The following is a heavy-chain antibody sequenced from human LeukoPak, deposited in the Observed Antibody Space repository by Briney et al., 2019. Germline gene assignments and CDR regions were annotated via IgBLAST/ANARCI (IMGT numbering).Heavy chain of an antibody. CDR2: IYPGDSDT. J-gene: IGHJ4*02. D-gene: IGHD2-15*01. CDR1: GYSFTSYW. Sequence: GESLKISYKGSGYSFTSYWIGWVRQMPGKGLEWMGIIYPGDSDTRYSPSFQGQVTISADKSISTAYLQWSSLKASDTAMYYCARRPRYCSGGSCYDYWGQGTLVTVSS. V-gene: IGHV5-51*01. CDR3: ARRPRYCSGGSCYDY.